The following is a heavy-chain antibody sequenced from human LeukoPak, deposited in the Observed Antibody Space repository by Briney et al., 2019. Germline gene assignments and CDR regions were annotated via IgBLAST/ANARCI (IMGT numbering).Heavy chain of an antibody. J-gene: IGHJ4*02. D-gene: IGHD3-3*01. CDR2: ISSSSTYI. Sequence: GGSLRLSCAASGFTFSTYSMNWVRQAPGKRPEWVSSISSSSTYIYYTDSVKGRFTISRDNAKKSLYLQMHSLGAEDTAVYYCARDPSQGQFDFGNGFYNFDIWGQGTLVTVSS. CDR1: GFTFSTYS. V-gene: IGHV3-21*01. CDR3: ARDPSQGQFDFGNGFYNFDI.